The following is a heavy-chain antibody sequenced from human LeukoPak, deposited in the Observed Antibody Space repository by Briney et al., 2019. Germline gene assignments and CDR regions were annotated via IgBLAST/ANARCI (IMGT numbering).Heavy chain of an antibody. Sequence: GESLKISCKGSGYNFGTRWVAWVRQMPGKGLEWMGIIYPDDSDARYSPSFQSQVTISADKSINTAYLQWSSLKASDTAVYFCARGAYGSGSYYNYYGMDVWGQGTTVTVSS. D-gene: IGHD3-10*01. J-gene: IGHJ6*02. V-gene: IGHV5-51*01. CDR3: ARGAYGSGSYYNYYGMDV. CDR2: IYPDDSDA. CDR1: GYNFGTRW.